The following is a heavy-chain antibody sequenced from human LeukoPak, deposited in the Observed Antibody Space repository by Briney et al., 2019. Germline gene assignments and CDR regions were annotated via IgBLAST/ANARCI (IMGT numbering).Heavy chain of an antibody. V-gene: IGHV4-34*01. CDR1: GGPFSGYY. D-gene: IGHD2-15*01. Sequence: SETLSLTCAVYGGPFSGYYWSWIRQPPGKGLEWIGEVNHSGSTNYNPSLKSRVTISVDTSKNQFSLKLSSVTAADTAVYYCARGGGYCSGGSCYDDYWGQGTLVTVSS. CDR3: ARGGGYCSGGSCYDDY. J-gene: IGHJ4*02. CDR2: VNHSGST.